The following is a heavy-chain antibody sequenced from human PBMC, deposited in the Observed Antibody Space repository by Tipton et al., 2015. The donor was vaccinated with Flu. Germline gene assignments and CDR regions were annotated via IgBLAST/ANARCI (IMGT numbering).Heavy chain of an antibody. D-gene: IGHD1-26*01. V-gene: IGHV4-38-2*01. CDR2: KYHSGTT. Sequence: TLSLTCAVSGYSINSGYFWGWIRQPPGKGLEWIGSKYHSGTTYYNPSLKSRVTISVDTSKNQFSLKLGSVTAADTAGYYCARLTTRTYCPDYWGQGTLLTVSS. CDR1: GYSINSGYF. CDR3: ARLTTRTYCPDY. J-gene: IGHJ4*02.